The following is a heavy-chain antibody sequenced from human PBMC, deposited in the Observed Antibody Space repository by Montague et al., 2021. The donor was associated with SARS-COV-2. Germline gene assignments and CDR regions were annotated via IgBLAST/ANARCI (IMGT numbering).Heavy chain of an antibody. J-gene: IGHJ4*02. CDR1: GFSIRTSNYY. CDR3: ATLKRPENYNSGYYYFDS. D-gene: IGHD3-22*01. CDR2: IYRSAST. Sequence: SETLSLTCSVSGFSIRTSNYYWGWVRQPPGKGLEWIGAIYRSASTYQNPSLRGRITLSVDTSKNQFSLKLNFVTAADTGLYYCATLKRPENYNSGYYYFDSGGQGKLVT. V-gene: IGHV4-39*01.